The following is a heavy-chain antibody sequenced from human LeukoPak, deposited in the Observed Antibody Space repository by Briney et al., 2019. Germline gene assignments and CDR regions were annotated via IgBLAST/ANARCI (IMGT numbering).Heavy chain of an antibody. D-gene: IGHD3-9*01. CDR2: INHSGST. V-gene: IGHV4-34*01. CDR3: ARAHYGILSGYATGGSYYFDY. CDR1: GGSFSGYY. Sequence: SETLSLTCAVYGGSFSGYYWSWIRQPPGKGLEWIGEINHSGSTNYNPSLKSRATISVDTSKNQFSLKMHSVDDADSATYYCARAHYGILSGYATGGSYYFDYWGQGTLVTVS. J-gene: IGHJ4*02.